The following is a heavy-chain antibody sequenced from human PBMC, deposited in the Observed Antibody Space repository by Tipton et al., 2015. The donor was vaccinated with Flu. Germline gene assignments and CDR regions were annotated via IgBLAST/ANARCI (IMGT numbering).Heavy chain of an antibody. Sequence: TLSLTCTVSGGSISDNSWTWIRQPPGGGLEYIGDIFYTGSTNYSPSLKSRLTISVDTPKKNFSLNLRSVTAADTAVYYCARHHTPYFYGMDVWGRGTTVTVSS. J-gene: IGHJ6*02. D-gene: IGHD2-2*02. CDR1: GGSISDNS. CDR2: IFYTGST. V-gene: IGHV4-59*01. CDR3: ARHHTPYFYGMDV.